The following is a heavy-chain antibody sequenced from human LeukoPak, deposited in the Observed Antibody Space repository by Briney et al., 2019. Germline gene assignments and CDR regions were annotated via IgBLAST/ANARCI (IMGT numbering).Heavy chain of an antibody. CDR1: GGSISSYY. CDR3: ARAGTMGPYGGWAFDI. D-gene: IGHD3-10*01. Sequence: PSETLSLTCTVSGGSISSYYWSWIRQPPGKGLEWIGYIYYSGSTNYNLSLKSRVTISVDTSKNQFSLKLSSVTAADTAVDYCARAGTMGPYGGWAFDIWGQGTMVTVSS. V-gene: IGHV4-59*01. CDR2: IYYSGST. J-gene: IGHJ3*02.